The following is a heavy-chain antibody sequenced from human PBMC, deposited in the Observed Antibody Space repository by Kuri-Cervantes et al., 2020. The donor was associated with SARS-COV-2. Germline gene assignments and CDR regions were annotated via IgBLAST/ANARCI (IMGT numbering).Heavy chain of an antibody. CDR1: GYTFTSYY. D-gene: IGHD2-15*01. J-gene: IGHJ4*01. Sequence: ASVKVSCKASGYTFTSYYMHWVRQAPGQRLEWMGWINAGNGNTKYSQKFQGRVTITRDTSASTAYMELSSLRSEDTAVYYCATTSGYCSGGSCHGNYWGQEPWSPSPQ. V-gene: IGHV1-3*01. CDR2: INAGNGNT. CDR3: ATTSGYCSGGSCHGNY.